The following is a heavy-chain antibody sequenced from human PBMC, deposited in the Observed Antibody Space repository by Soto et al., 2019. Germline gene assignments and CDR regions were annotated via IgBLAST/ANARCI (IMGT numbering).Heavy chain of an antibody. V-gene: IGHV4-34*02. J-gene: IGHJ6*03. CDR1: CGSFSGFY. CDR2: INPSGST. Sequence: QVQLEQWGAGLLKPAGTLSLRCVLSCGSFSGFYWSWIRHAPGQGLDGIGDINPSGSTTYNPSLVSGVTIAINTSHNLFSLNLSSETPADTAVYYSARVFGYYYYYIDVWGKGTRVTVFS. CDR3: ARVFGYYYYYIDV. D-gene: IGHD3-3*01.